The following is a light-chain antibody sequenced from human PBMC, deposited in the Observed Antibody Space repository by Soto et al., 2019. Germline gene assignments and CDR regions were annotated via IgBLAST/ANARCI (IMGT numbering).Light chain of an antibody. CDR2: GAS. V-gene: IGKV3-15*01. J-gene: IGKJ1*01. Sequence: ELVMTQSQATLSVSPGERATLSCRASQSVSSNLAWYQQQPGQAHRVLIYGASTRATGIPARFSGSGSGTEFTLTISSLQSEDFAVYYCQQYYNWPPWTFGQGTKVEI. CDR1: QSVSSN. CDR3: QQYYNWPPWT.